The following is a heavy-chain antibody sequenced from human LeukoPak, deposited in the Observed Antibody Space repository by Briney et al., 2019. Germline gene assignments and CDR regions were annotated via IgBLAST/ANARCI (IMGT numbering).Heavy chain of an antibody. CDR2: INHSGST. V-gene: IGHV4-34*01. CDR1: GGSFSGYY. J-gene: IGHJ4*02. CDR3: ARLSNYYDSSGYSPLDY. Sequence: SETLPLTCAVYGGSFSGYYWSWIRQPPGKGLEWIGEINHSGSTNYNPSLKSRVTISVDTSKNQFSLKLSSVTAADTAVYYCARLSNYYDSSGYSPLDYWGQGTLVTVSS. D-gene: IGHD3-22*01.